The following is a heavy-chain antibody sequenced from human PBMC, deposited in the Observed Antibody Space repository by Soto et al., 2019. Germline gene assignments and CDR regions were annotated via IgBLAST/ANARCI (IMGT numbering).Heavy chain of an antibody. CDR3: AREPPYISSWYGGWFDP. D-gene: IGHD6-13*01. J-gene: IGHJ5*02. CDR2: INPISGTA. V-gene: IGHV1-69*06. CDR1: GGTFSSYA. Sequence: QVRLVQSGAEVKKHGSSVKVSCKASGGTFSSYAISWVRQAPGQGLEWIGGINPISGTANYAQRFQDRVTITADKSTSPAYMVLSSLRTDETAVYYCAREPPYISSWYGGWFDPRGQGTLVTVSS.